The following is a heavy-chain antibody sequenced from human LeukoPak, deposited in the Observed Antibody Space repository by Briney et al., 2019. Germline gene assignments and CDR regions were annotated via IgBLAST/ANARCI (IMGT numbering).Heavy chain of an antibody. J-gene: IGHJ3*02. CDR2: IYTSGST. CDR1: GGSISSGSYY. V-gene: IGHV4-61*02. CDR3: AGAAIPRSGAFDI. Sequence: NPSRTLSLTCTVSGGSISSGSYYWSWIRQPAGEGLEWIGRIYTSGSTNYNPSLKSRVTISVDTSKNQFSLKLSSVTAADTAVYYCAGAAIPRSGAFDIWGQGTMVTVSS. D-gene: IGHD3-10*01.